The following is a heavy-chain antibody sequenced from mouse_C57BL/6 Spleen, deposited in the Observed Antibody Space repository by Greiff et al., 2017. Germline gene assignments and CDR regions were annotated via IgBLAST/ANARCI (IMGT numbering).Heavy chain of an antibody. Sequence: EVKLVESGPGLVKPSQSLSLTCSVTGYSITCGYYWNWLRQFPGNILEWMGYISYDGSTNYNPSLKNRIFITSDTAKNQFFLTLNSGTTADTATDYCSRGRQEYFDFWGTGTTGTVSS. D-gene: IGHD6-1*01. CDR3: SRGRQEYFDF. CDR1: GYSITCGYY. V-gene: IGHV3-6*01. J-gene: IGHJ1*03. CDR2: ISYDGST.